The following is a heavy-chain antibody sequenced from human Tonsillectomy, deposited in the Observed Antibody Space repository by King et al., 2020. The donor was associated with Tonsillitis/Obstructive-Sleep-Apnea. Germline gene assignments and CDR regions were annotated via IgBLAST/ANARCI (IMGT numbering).Heavy chain of an antibody. CDR2: IDWDDDK. V-gene: IGHV2-70*11. CDR1: GFSPSTSEMC. D-gene: IGHD1-26*01. Sequence: VTLKESGPALVKPTQTLTLTCTFSGFSPSTSEMCVSWIRQPPGKALEWLARIDWDDDKYYSTSLKTRLTISKDTSKNQVVLTMTNMDPVDTATYYCAPMELYHHQFDNWGQGTLVTVS. CDR3: APMELYHHQFDN. J-gene: IGHJ4*02.